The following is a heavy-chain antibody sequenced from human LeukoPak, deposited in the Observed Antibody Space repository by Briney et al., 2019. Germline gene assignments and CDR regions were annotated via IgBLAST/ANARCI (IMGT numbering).Heavy chain of an antibody. CDR1: GYSFTSYW. Sequence: EESLKISCKGSGYSFTSYWIGWVRQMPGKGLEWMGIIYPGDSDTRYSPSFQGQVTISADKSISTAYLQWSSLKASDTAMYYCARALIAVAGTLDYWGQGTLVTVSS. CDR2: IYPGDSDT. J-gene: IGHJ4*02. V-gene: IGHV5-51*01. CDR3: ARALIAVAGTLDY. D-gene: IGHD6-19*01.